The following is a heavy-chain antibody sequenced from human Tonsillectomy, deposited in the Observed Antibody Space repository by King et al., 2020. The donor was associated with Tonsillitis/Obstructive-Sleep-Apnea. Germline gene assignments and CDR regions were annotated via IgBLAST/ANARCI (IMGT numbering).Heavy chain of an antibody. Sequence: VQLVESGGGVVRPGGSLRLSCAASGFTFDDYGMSWVRQAPGKGLEWVSGINWNGGSTGYADSVKGRFTISRDNAKNSPYLQMNSLRAEDTAVYYCARAPVPCSGGSCYGYYYYYMDVWGKGTTVTVS. CDR2: INWNGGST. J-gene: IGHJ6*03. CDR3: ARAPVPCSGGSCYGYYYYYMDV. D-gene: IGHD2-15*01. V-gene: IGHV3-20*04. CDR1: GFTFDDYG.